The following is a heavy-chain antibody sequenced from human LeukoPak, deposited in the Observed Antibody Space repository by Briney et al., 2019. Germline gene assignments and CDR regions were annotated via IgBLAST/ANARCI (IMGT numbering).Heavy chain of an antibody. D-gene: IGHD2-21*01. J-gene: IGHJ4*02. CDR1: GGPISSGGYY. CDR2: IYYTGST. Sequence: PSETLSLTCTVSGGPISSGGYYWSWIRQPPGKGLEYIGYIYYTGSTSYNPSLKSRVTISVDTSKNQFSLKLSSVTAADTAVYYCARDESGVIHYWGQGTLVTVSS. V-gene: IGHV4-61*08. CDR3: ARDESGVIHY.